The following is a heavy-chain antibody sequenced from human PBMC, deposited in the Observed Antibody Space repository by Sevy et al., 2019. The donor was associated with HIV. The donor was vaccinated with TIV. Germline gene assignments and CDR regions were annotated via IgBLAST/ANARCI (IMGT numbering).Heavy chain of an antibody. CDR2: ISSSSTTI. CDR3: AREVGAGGFYWYFDL. J-gene: IGHJ2*01. CDR1: EFTFSNYN. D-gene: IGHD1-26*01. V-gene: IGHV3-48*02. Sequence: GGSLRLSCAASEFTFSNYNMNWVRQAPGKGLEWVSYISSSSTTIYYADSVKGRFTVSRDNARNSLYLQMNSLRDEDTAIYDCAREVGAGGFYWYFDLWGRGTLVTVSS.